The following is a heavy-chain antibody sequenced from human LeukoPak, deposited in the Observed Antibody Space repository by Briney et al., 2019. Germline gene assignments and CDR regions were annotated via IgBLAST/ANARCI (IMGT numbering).Heavy chain of an antibody. CDR2: IYYSGST. J-gene: IGHJ4*02. CDR3: ARAGSYYNYFDY. D-gene: IGHD1-26*01. V-gene: IGHV4-59*07. CDR1: GGSMSSYH. Sequence: SDTLSLTCTVSGGSMSSYHWSWLRQSPGKGLEWIGSIYYSGSTFYNPSLKSRVTISVDTSKNQFSLKLSSVTAADTAVYYCARAGSYYNYFDYWGQGTLVTVSS.